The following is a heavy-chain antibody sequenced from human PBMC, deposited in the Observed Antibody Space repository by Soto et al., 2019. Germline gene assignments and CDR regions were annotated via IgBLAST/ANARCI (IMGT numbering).Heavy chain of an antibody. CDR1: GFIVSDTY. V-gene: IGHV3-66*01. CDR2: ISNRGDT. J-gene: IGHJ3*02. D-gene: IGHD2-15*01. CDR3: AREPRYCRGGSCSITGDAYDI. Sequence: GGSLRLSCTASGFIVSDTYVNWVRQAPGKGLEWVSVISNRGDTHYADSVRGRFGLSRDISDNTLHLQMNNLRVEDTAVYYCAREPRYCRGGSCSITGDAYDIWGQGTMVTVSS.